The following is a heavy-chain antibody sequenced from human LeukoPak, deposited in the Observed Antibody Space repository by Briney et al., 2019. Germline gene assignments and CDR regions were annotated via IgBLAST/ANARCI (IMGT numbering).Heavy chain of an antibody. D-gene: IGHD3-16*01. V-gene: IGHV3-74*01. CDR1: GFTFSSYW. CDR2: IDTDGTDT. J-gene: IGHJ4*02. Sequence: GGSLRLSCAVSGFTFSSYWMHWVRQAPGKGLVWVSRIDTDGTDTAYADSVKGRFTISRDNAKNTLYLQMNSLRAEDTAVYYCARPRAYDSRDLDYWGQGALVTVSS. CDR3: ARPRAYDSRDLDY.